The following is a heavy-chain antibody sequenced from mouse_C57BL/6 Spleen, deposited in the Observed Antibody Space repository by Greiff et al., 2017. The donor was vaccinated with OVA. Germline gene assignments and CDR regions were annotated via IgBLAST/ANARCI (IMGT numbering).Heavy chain of an antibody. CDR1: GYSFTGYY. Sequence: VQLKESGPELVKPGASVKISCKASGYSFTGYYMNWVKQSPEKSLEWIGEINPSTGGTTYNQKFKAKATLTVDKSSSTAYMQLKSLTSEDSAVYYCAREGDDYWFAYWGQGTLVTVSA. V-gene: IGHV1-42*01. J-gene: IGHJ3*01. CDR3: AREGDDYWFAY. CDR2: INPSTGGT. D-gene: IGHD2-4*01.